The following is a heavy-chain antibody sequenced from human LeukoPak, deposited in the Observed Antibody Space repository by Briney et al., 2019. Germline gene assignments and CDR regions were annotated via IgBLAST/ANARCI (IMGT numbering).Heavy chain of an antibody. CDR3: ARGMGAVPRTFDI. D-gene: IGHD3-10*01. CDR1: GFTFTTYS. CDR2: IYSSTSFI. Sequence: PGGSPRLSCAASGFTFTTYSMNWVRQAPGKGLEWVSSIYSSTSFIYYADSVKGRFTVSRDNAKNSLYLEMNSLRAEDTAVYYCARGMGAVPRTFDIWGQGTMVTVSS. V-gene: IGHV3-21*04. J-gene: IGHJ3*02.